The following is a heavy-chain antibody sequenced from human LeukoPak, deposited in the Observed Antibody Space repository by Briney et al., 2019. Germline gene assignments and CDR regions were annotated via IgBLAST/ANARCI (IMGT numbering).Heavy chain of an antibody. Sequence: SETLSLTCAVYGGSFSGYYWSWIRQPPGKGLEWIGEISHSGSTNYNPSLKSRVTISVDTSKNQFSLKLSSVTAADTAVYYCARGNRLTVWPYSSGWYGDWGQGTLVTVSS. D-gene: IGHD6-19*01. J-gene: IGHJ4*02. V-gene: IGHV4-34*01. CDR3: ARGNRLTVWPYSSGWYGD. CDR1: GGSFSGYY. CDR2: ISHSGST.